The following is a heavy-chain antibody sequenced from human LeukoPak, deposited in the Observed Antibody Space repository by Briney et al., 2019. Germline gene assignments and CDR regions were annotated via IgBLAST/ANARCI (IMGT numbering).Heavy chain of an antibody. CDR2: INPSGGST. CDR1: GYTFTSYY. CDR3: ARERYSSSWYNY. Sequence: ASVKVSCKASGYTFTSYYMHWVRQAPGQGLEWMGIINPSGGSTSYAQKFQGRVTMTRDTSISTAYMELSRLRSDDTAVYYCARERYSSSWYNYWGQGTLVTVSS. J-gene: IGHJ4*02. D-gene: IGHD6-13*01. V-gene: IGHV1-46*01.